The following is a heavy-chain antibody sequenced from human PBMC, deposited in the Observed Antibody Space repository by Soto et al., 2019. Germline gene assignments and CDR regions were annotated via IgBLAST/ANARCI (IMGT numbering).Heavy chain of an antibody. CDR3: ARVWGGAFDI. D-gene: IGHD7-27*01. CDR2: IYYSGST. CDR1: GGSISRGGYY. V-gene: IGHV4-31*03. Sequence: SETLSLTCTVSGGSISRGGYYWSWIRQHPGKGLERIGYIYYSGSTYYNPSLKSRVTISVDTSKNQFSLKLSSVTAADTAVYYCARVWGGAFDIWGQGTMVTVSS. J-gene: IGHJ3*02.